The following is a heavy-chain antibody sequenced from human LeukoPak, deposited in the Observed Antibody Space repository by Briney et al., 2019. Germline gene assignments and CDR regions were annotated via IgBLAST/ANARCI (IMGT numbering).Heavy chain of an antibody. Sequence: GGSLRLSCAASRFTFSSYSMNWVRQAPGKGLEWVSSISSSSSYIYYADSVKGRFTISRDNAKNSLYLQMNSLRAEDTAVYYCATQSGKPTQNYYMDVWGKGTTVTVSS. D-gene: IGHD1-14*01. J-gene: IGHJ6*03. CDR2: ISSSSSYI. V-gene: IGHV3-21*01. CDR3: ATQSGKPTQNYYMDV. CDR1: RFTFSSYS.